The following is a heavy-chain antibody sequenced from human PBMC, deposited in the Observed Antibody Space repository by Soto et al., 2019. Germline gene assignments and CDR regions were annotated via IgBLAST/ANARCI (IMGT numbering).Heavy chain of an antibody. CDR3: ARHYGAKSSYYYYMDV. J-gene: IGHJ6*03. CDR2: IYYSGST. D-gene: IGHD4-17*01. V-gene: IGHV4-39*01. CDR1: GGSISSSSYY. Sequence: QLQLQESGPGLVKPSETLSLTCTVSGGSISSSSYYWGWIRQPPGKGLEWIGSIYYSGSTYYNPSLKSRVTIAVDTSKNQFSLKLSSVTAADTAVYYCARHYGAKSSYYYYMDVWGKGTTVTVSS.